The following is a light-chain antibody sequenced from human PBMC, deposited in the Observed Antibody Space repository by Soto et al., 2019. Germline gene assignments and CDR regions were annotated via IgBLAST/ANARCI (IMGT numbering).Light chain of an antibody. J-gene: IGKJ3*01. V-gene: IGKV1-5*03. CDR2: KAS. Sequence: DIQMTQSPPTLSTSVGDRVTITCRASQSVSTWLAWYQQKPGKAPKLLVYKASTLETGVPSRFSGSGSETEFTLTISSLQPDDFAIYYCQQYSSYPFTFGPGTKVDIK. CDR1: QSVSTW. CDR3: QQYSSYPFT.